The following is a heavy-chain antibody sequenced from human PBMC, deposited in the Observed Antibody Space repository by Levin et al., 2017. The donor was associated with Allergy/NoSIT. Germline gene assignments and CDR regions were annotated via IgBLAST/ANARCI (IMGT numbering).Heavy chain of an antibody. V-gene: IGHV1-2*02. CDR3: ARVVVGVTGTIGFDY. CDR2: INPNSGGT. J-gene: IGHJ4*02. CDR1: GYTFTGYY. Sequence: ASVKVSCKASGYTFTGYYMHWVRQAPGQGLEWMGWINPNSGGTNYAQKFQGRVTMTRDTSISTAYMELSRLRSDDTAVYYCARVVVGVTGTIGFDYWGQGTLVTVSS. D-gene: IGHD1-20*01.